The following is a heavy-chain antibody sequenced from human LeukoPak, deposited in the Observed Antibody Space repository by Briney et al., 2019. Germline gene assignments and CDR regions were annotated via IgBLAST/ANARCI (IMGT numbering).Heavy chain of an antibody. Sequence: SEPLSLMCTVSGGSISSYYWRWIRQPPGKGLEWIVYIYSSGSNNYNPSLKSRVTISVDTSKNQFSLKLSSVTAADTAVYYCARHVGGPNYDFRYPYYYYYMDVWGKGTTVTVSS. CDR2: IYSSGSN. D-gene: IGHD3-3*01. V-gene: IGHV4-59*08. CDR3: ARHVGGPNYDFRYPYYYYYMDV. CDR1: GGSISSYY. J-gene: IGHJ6*03.